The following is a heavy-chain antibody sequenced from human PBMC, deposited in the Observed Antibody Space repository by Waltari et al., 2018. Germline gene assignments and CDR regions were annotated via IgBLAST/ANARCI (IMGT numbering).Heavy chain of an antibody. CDR1: GYTFTGYY. J-gene: IGHJ3*02. Sequence: QVQLVQSGAEVKKPGASVKVSCKASGYTFTGYYMHWVRQAPGQGLEWMGRINPNSGGTNYAQKFQGRVTMTRDTSISTAYMELSRLRSDDTAVYYCARAPPPGELRLRPFAFDIWGQGTMVTVSS. CDR3: ARAPPPGELRLRPFAFDI. D-gene: IGHD4-17*01. V-gene: IGHV1-2*06. CDR2: INPNSGGT.